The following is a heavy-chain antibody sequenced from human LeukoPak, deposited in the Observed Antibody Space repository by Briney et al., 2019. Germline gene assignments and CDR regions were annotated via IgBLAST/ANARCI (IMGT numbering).Heavy chain of an antibody. Sequence: GGSLRLSCAASGFTFSTYSMTWVRQAPGWGLEWVSSISGDSTYIYYADSVRGRFTISRDNAKNSLYLQLNSLRAEDTALYYCARGSRSDRQAYWGQGILVTVSS. J-gene: IGHJ4*02. CDR2: ISGDSTYI. CDR1: GFTFSTYS. CDR3: ARGSRSDRQAY. V-gene: IGHV3-21*01.